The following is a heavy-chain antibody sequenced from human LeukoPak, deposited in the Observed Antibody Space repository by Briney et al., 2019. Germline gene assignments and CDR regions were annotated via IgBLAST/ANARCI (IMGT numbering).Heavy chain of an antibody. V-gene: IGHV4-30-2*01. CDR1: GGSISSGGYS. D-gene: IGHD6-13*01. CDR2: IYHSGST. Sequence: PSETLSLTCAVSGGSISSGGYSWSWIRQPPGKGLEWIGYIYHSGSTYYNPSLKSRVTISVDRSKNQFSLKLSSVTAADTAVYYCARDRAAAGLDYWGQGTLVTVSS. J-gene: IGHJ4*02. CDR3: ARDRAAAGLDY.